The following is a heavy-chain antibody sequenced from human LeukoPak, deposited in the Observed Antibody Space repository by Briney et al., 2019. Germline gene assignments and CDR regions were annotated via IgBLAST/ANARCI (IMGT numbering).Heavy chain of an antibody. CDR2: IYYSGST. CDR1: GGSISSGGYY. D-gene: IGHD4-11*01. CDR3: ARVGPYSDFDY. V-gene: IGHV4-31*03. Sequence: SETLSLTCTVSGGSISSGGYYWSWIRQHPGKGLEWIGYIYYSGSTYYNPSLKSRVTISVDTSKNQFSLKLSPVTAADTAVYYCARVGPYSDFDYWGQGTLVTVSS. J-gene: IGHJ4*02.